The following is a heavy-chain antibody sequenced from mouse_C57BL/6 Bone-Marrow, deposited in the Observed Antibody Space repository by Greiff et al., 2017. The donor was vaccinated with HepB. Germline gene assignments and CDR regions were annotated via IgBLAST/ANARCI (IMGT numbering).Heavy chain of an antibody. V-gene: IGHV5-6*01. Sequence: EVQLVESGGDLVKPGGSLKLSCAASGFTFSSYGMAWVRQTPDKRQEWVATISSGGSYTYYPDSVKGRFTISRDNAKNTLYLQMSSLKSEDTAMYYCARRRQLRMDYWGQGTSVTVSS. CDR2: ISSGGSYT. J-gene: IGHJ4*01. CDR3: ARRRQLRMDY. CDR1: GFTFSSYG. D-gene: IGHD3-2*02.